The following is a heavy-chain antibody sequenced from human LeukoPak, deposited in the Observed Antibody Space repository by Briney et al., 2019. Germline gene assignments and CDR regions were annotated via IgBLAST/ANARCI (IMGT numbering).Heavy chain of an antibody. V-gene: IGHV3-74*01. J-gene: IGHJ5*02. Sequence: PGGSLRLSCAVSGFPPSRHWMHWVRHAPGKGLMWVSHLNSDGSTTTYADSVKGRFTISRDNAKNTLYLQMHSLRAEDTAVYYCANRPTTHSLDLWGQGTLVTVVS. CDR3: ANRPTTHSLDL. CDR1: GFPPSRHW. D-gene: IGHD1-14*01. CDR2: LNSDGSTT.